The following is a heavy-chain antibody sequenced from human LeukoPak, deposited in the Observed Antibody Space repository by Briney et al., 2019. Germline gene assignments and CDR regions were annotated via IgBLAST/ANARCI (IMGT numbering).Heavy chain of an antibody. CDR3: ARLGITMVRGAKDYYYYYMDV. CDR1: GGSISSSSYY. Sequence: SETPSLTCTVSGGSISSSSYYWGWIRQPPGKGLEWIGSIYYSGSTYYNPSLKSRVTISVDTSKNQFSLKLSSVTAADTAAYYCARLGITMVRGAKDYYYYYMDVWGKGTTVTISS. D-gene: IGHD3-10*01. V-gene: IGHV4-39*07. CDR2: IYYSGST. J-gene: IGHJ6*03.